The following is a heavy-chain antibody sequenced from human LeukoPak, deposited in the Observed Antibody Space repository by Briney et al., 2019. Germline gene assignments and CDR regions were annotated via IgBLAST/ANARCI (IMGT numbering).Heavy chain of an antibody. D-gene: IGHD6-19*01. CDR3: ARDRKAVAGYYYYYYMDV. CDR1: GFTFSSYE. V-gene: IGHV3-48*03. J-gene: IGHJ6*03. Sequence: PGGSLRLSCAASGFTFSSYEMNWVRQAPGKGLEWVSYISSSGSTIYYADSVKGRFTISRDNAKNSLYLQMNSLRAEDTAVYYCARDRKAVAGYYYYYYMDVWGKGTTVTVSS. CDR2: ISSSGSTI.